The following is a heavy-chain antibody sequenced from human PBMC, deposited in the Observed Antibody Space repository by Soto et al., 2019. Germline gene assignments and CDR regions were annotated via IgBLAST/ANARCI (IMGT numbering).Heavy chain of an antibody. CDR3: ARRDPNSSGWYYFDY. V-gene: IGHV5-10-1*01. J-gene: IGHJ4*02. D-gene: IGHD6-19*01. CDR2: IDPSDSYT. CDR1: GYSFTSYW. Sequence: PGESLKISCKGSGYSFTSYWINWVRQMPGKGLEWMGRIDPSDSYTNYSPSFRGHVAISADKSISTVYLQWSSLKASDTAIYYCARRDPNSSGWYYFDYWGQGTPVTVSS.